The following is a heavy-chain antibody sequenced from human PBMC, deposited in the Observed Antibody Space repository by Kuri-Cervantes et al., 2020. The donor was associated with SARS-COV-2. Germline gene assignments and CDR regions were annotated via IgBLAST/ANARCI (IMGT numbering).Heavy chain of an antibody. CDR1: GYSISSGYY. CDR3: ARGSTYYDFWSGPPDAFDI. D-gene: IGHD3-3*01. J-gene: IGHJ3*02. CDR2: IYHSGST. Sequence: SQTLSLTCAVSGYSISSGYYWGWIRQPPGKGLEWIGSIYHSGSTYYNPSLKSRVTISVDTSKNQFSLKLSSVTAADTAVYYCARGSTYYDFWSGPPDAFDIWGQGTMVTVSS. V-gene: IGHV4-38-2*01.